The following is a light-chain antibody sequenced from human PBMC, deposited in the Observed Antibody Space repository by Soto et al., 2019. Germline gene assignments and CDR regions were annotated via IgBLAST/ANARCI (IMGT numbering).Light chain of an antibody. CDR1: QDIGIY. CDR3: QQCQCLPLT. V-gene: IGKV1-33*01. J-gene: IGKJ4*01. CDR2: AAS. Sequence: DVPMTQSPSSLSASVGDRVSFSCQASQDIGIYLNWYHQKEGEAPKLLIYAASNLETGVPLRFRGIGSGTNFSLTLSIVQPEYFGTYYCQQCQCLPLTFGGGT.